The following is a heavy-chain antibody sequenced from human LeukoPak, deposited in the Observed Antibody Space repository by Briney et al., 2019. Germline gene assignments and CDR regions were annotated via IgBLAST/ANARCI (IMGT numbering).Heavy chain of an antibody. CDR2: ISSSSSTI. V-gene: IGHV3-48*01. J-gene: IGHJ4*02. D-gene: IGHD6-19*01. Sequence: GGSLRLSCAASGFTISSYSMTWVRQAPGKGLEWVSYISSSSSTIYYADSVKGRFTISRDNAKNSLYLQMNSLRAEDTAVYYCARDVAVASYWGQGTLVTVSS. CDR1: GFTISSYS. CDR3: ARDVAVASY.